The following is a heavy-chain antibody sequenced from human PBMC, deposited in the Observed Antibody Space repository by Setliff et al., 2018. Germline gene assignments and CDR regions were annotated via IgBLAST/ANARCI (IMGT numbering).Heavy chain of an antibody. Sequence: PGGSLRLSCAASGFTLSTYWVSWVRQAPGKGLEWVANINQYGSEKYYVDSVKGRFTISRDNEKNSLFLLMNSLRAEDTAVYYCAGGSGWLITNWGQGTLVTVSS. CDR1: GFTLSTYW. D-gene: IGHD5-12*01. J-gene: IGHJ4*02. V-gene: IGHV3-7*03. CDR2: INQYGSEK. CDR3: AGGSGWLITN.